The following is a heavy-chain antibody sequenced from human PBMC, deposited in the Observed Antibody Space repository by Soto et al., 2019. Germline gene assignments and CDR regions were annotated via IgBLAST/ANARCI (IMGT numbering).Heavy chain of an antibody. J-gene: IGHJ3*02. D-gene: IGHD4-17*01. V-gene: IGHV4-4*02. Sequence: QVQLQESGPGLVKPSGTLSLTCAVSSGSISSSNWWSWVRQPPGKGLEWIGEIYHSGSTNYNPSLKSRVTISVDKSKNQFSLKLSSVTAADTAVYYCATQSRPDLYGDAFDIWGQGTMVTVSS. CDR1: SGSISSSNW. CDR2: IYHSGST. CDR3: ATQSRPDLYGDAFDI.